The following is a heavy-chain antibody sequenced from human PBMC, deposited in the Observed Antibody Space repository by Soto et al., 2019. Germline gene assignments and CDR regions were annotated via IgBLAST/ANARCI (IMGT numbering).Heavy chain of an antibody. Sequence: ASVRVSLPASGSTCPRYASRLVRQAPGQGLEWMGWINAGNGNTKYSQKFQGRVTITRDTSASTAYMELSSLRSEDTAVYYCARDPPDYNYYYYYMDVWGKGTTVTVSS. CDR1: GSTCPRYA. D-gene: IGHD4-4*01. CDR2: INAGNGNT. V-gene: IGHV1-3*01. CDR3: ARDPPDYNYYYYYMDV. J-gene: IGHJ6*03.